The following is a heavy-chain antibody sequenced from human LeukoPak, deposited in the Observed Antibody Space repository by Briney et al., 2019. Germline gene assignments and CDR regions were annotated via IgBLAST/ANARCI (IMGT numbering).Heavy chain of an antibody. CDR2: IYHSGST. CDR3: ARLAVWGGYRYPPPNFDY. CDR1: GYSISSGYY. Sequence: SETLSLTCTVSGYSISSGYYWGWIRQPPGKGLEWIGSIYHSGSTYYNPSLKSRVTISVDTSKNQFSLKLSSVTAADTAVYYCARLAVWGGYRYPPPNFDYWGQGTLVTVSS. D-gene: IGHD3-16*02. V-gene: IGHV4-38-2*02. J-gene: IGHJ4*02.